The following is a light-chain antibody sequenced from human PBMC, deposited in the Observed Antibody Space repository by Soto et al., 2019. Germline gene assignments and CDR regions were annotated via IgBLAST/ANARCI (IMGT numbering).Light chain of an antibody. CDR1: RSDIGGYNY. CDR2: DVT. V-gene: IGLV2-11*01. Sequence: VLSRPRAGCGATERSSPISCTGTRSDIGGYNYVSWYQQHPGKAPKLMIYDVTTRPSGVPDRFSGSKSGNTASLTISGLQAEDEADSCCCIHAGPPAVFGTWTMVSVL. J-gene: IGLJ1*01. CDR3: CIHAGPPAV.